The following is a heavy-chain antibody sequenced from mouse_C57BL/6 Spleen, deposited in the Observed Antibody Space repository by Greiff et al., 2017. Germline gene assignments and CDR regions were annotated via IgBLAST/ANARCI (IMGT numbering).Heavy chain of an antibody. CDR2: IDPETGGT. CDR1: GYTFTDYE. CDR3: TRKGGITTYDY. D-gene: IGHD2-4*01. V-gene: IGHV1-15*01. J-gene: IGHJ2*01. Sequence: VQLQQSGAELVRPGASVTLSCKASGYTFTDYEMHWVKQTPVHGLEWIGAIDPETGGTAYNQKFKGKAILTADKSSSTAYMELRSLTSEDSAVYYCTRKGGITTYDYWGQGTTLTVSS.